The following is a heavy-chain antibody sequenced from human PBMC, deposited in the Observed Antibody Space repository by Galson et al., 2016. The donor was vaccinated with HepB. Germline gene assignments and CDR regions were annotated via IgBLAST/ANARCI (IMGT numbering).Heavy chain of an antibody. V-gene: IGHV1-2*02. CDR1: GYTFTGYY. CDR2: INPKSGGT. CDR3: CGSYWDDDAFDI. J-gene: IGHJ3*02. Sequence: SVKVSCKASGYTFTGYYIHWVRQAPGQGLEWMGWINPKSGGTKYVQKFQGRVTMTRDTSIRTAYMELSRLRFDDTAVYYCCGSYWDDDAFDIWGQGTMVTVSS. D-gene: IGHD2-21*02.